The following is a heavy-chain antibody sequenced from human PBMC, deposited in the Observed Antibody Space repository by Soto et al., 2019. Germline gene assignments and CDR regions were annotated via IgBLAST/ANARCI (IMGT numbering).Heavy chain of an antibody. CDR1: GGTFSSYA. Sequence: QVQLVQSGAEVKKPGSSVKVSCKASGGTFSSYAISWVRQAPGQGLEWMGGIIPLFGTANYAQKFQGRVTITADESTSPAYMELSSLRSEDTAVYYCARVNSTVPTGWFDPWGQGTLVTVSS. CDR3: ARVNSTVPTGWFDP. D-gene: IGHD4-17*01. V-gene: IGHV1-69*12. CDR2: IIPLFGTA. J-gene: IGHJ5*02.